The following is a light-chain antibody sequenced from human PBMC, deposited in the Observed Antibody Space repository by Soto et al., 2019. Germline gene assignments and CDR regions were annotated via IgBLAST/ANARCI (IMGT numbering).Light chain of an antibody. CDR3: ISYTGSSTSAV. J-gene: IGLJ1*01. V-gene: IGLV2-14*01. CDR2: EVS. Sequence: QSALTQPASVSGSPGQSITISCSGTSSDVGSYDHVAWYQQFPGKTPKLMIYEVSNRPSGVSSRFSGSKSGNTASLTISGLQAEDEADYYCISYTGSSTSAVFGSGTKATVL. CDR1: SSDVGSYDH.